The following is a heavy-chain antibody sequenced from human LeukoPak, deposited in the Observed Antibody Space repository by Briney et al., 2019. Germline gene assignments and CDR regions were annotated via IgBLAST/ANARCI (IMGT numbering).Heavy chain of an antibody. CDR3: ARDLIPDY. CDR1: GFSFSSDW. CDR2: IKQDGSEQ. Sequence: GGSLSLSCPASGFSFSSDWVSWVRQAPGKGRGWVANIKQDGSEQYYVESEKGRFTISRDNANNSRYRQMNSQRAADTAVYYCARDLIPDYWGEGALVTVSS. D-gene: IGHD2-2*02. V-gene: IGHV3-7*01. J-gene: IGHJ4*02.